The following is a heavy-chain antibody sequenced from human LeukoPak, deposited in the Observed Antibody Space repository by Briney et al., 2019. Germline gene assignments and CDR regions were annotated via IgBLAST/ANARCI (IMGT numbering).Heavy chain of an antibody. Sequence: ASVKVSCKASGYTFTSYGISWVRQAPGQGLEWMGWISAYNGNTNYAQKFQGRVTITADKSTSTAYMELSSLRSEDTAVYYCARDDYATLRLSNYWFDPWGQGTLVTVSS. CDR3: ARDDYATLRLSNYWFDP. V-gene: IGHV1-18*01. J-gene: IGHJ5*02. CDR2: ISAYNGNT. CDR1: GYTFTSYG. D-gene: IGHD4-17*01.